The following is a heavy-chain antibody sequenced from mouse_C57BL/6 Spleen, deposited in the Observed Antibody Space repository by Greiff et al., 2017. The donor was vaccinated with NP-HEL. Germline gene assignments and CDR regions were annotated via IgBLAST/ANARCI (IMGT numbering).Heavy chain of an antibody. CDR2: IHPNSGST. V-gene: IGHV1-64*01. CDR1: GYTFTSYW. J-gene: IGHJ4*01. D-gene: IGHD1-1*01. CDR3: ASYYGSSYGYAMDY. Sequence: VKLQQPGAELVKPGASVKLSCKASGYTFTSYWMHWVKQRPGQGLEWIGMIHPNSGSTNYNEKFKSKATLTVDKSSSTAYMQLSSLTSEDSAVYYCASYYGSSYGYAMDYWGQVTAIAVSS.